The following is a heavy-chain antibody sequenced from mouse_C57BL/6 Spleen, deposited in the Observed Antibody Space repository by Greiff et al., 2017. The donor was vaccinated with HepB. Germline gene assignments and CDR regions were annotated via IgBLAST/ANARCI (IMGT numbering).Heavy chain of an antibody. V-gene: IGHV1-26*01. CDR3: AREGSSSLFDY. CDR2: INPNNGGT. J-gene: IGHJ2*01. Sequence: VQLQQSGPELVKPGASVKISCKASGYTFTDYYMNWVKQSHGKSLEWIGDINPNNGGTSYNQKFKGKATLTVDKSSSTAYMELRSLTSEDSAVYYCAREGSSSLFDYWGQGTTLTVSS. CDR1: GYTFTDYY. D-gene: IGHD1-1*01.